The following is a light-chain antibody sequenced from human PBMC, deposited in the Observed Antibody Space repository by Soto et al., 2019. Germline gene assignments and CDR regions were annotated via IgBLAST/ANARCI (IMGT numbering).Light chain of an antibody. CDR2: AAS. Sequence: DVRMTQSPSSLSASVGDRVTITCRASQSISSYLNWYQQKPGKAPKLLIYAASSLQSGVPSRFSGSGSGTDFTLTISSLQPEDFATYYCQHSYSTPWPFGQGTKAAIK. J-gene: IGKJ1*01. CDR3: QHSYSTPWP. CDR1: QSISSY. V-gene: IGKV1-39*01.